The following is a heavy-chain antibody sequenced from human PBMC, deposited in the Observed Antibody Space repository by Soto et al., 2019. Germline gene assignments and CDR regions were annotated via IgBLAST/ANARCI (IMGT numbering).Heavy chain of an antibody. D-gene: IGHD3-3*01. CDR3: ARGPARSGYYTWFDP. Sequence: ASETLSLTCIVSGGSMSNYYWIWIRQPPGKGLEWIGYIYYSGTTNYNPSLKSRVTISEDTSKNQFSLELKSVTAADTAVYYCARGPARSGYYTWFDPWGQGVLVTVSS. CDR2: IYYSGTT. CDR1: GGSMSNYY. V-gene: IGHV4-59*01. J-gene: IGHJ5*02.